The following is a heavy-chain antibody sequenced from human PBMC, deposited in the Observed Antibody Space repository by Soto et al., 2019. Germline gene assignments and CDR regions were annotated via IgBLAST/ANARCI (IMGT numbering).Heavy chain of an antibody. V-gene: IGHV1-69*13. Sequence: ASVKVSCKSSGGTFSSHSINWLRQAPGQGLEWMGGIIPIFGPANFAKKFQGRVTITADESTTTAYMELSTLTSEDTAVYYCATGSFTSTGGRIGYHYNAMDVWGQGTTVTVSS. CDR1: GGTFSSHS. CDR2: IIPIFGPA. D-gene: IGHD1-1*01. CDR3: ATGSFTSTGGRIGYHYNAMDV. J-gene: IGHJ6*02.